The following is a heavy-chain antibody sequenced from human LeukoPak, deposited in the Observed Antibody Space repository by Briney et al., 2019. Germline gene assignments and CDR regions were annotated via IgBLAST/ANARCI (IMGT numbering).Heavy chain of an antibody. CDR3: ARSNQADDY. D-gene: IGHD1-14*01. CDR1: GFTFSSYW. V-gene: IGHV3-74*01. J-gene: IGHJ4*02. CDR2: INPGGSSI. Sequence: GGSQRLSCAASGFTFSSYWMNWVRQFPGKGLVWVARINPGGSSITYADSVKGRFTISRDNAKNTLYLQMDSLRAEDTGVYYCARSNQADDYWGQGTLVTVSS.